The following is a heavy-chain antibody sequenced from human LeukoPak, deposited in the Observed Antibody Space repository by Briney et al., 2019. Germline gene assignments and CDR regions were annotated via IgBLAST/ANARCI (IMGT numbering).Heavy chain of an antibody. CDR1: GFAFSSYG. V-gene: IGHV3-30*18. J-gene: IGHJ5*02. CDR3: AKDHFDDGSGLNWFDP. CDR2: ISLDGSQK. D-gene: IGHD3-10*01. Sequence: GGSLRLSCAASGFAFSSYGVHWVRQAPGKGLEWVAVISLDGSQKYYADSVKGRFDISRDNSKNTLYLQMNSLRAEDTAVYYCAKDHFDDGSGLNWFDPWGQGTLVTVSS.